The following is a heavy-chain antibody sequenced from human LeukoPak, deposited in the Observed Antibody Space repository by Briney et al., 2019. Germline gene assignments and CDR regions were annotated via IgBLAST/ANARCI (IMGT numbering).Heavy chain of an antibody. J-gene: IGHJ3*02. Sequence: GASVKVSCKASGYTFTGYYMHWVRQAPGQGLEWMGWINPNSGGTNFAQKFQGRVTMTRDTSISTAYMELSRRRSDDTAVYYCARDLAPYSSSWYDAWCAFDIWGQGTMVTVSS. V-gene: IGHV1-2*02. CDR1: GYTFTGYY. CDR2: INPNSGGT. D-gene: IGHD6-13*01. CDR3: ARDLAPYSSSWYDAWCAFDI.